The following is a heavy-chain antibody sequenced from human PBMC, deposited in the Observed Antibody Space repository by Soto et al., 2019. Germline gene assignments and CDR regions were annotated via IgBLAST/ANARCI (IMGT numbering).Heavy chain of an antibody. J-gene: IGHJ4*02. D-gene: IGHD3-10*01. CDR2: IKQDGSEK. CDR1: GFTFSSYW. CDR3: ARAYGSGSYSGY. Sequence: GGSLRLSCAASGFTFSSYWMSWVRQAPGKGLEWVANIKQDGSEKYNVDFVKGRFTISRDNAKNSLYLQMNSMRVEDTAVYYGARAYGSGSYSGYWGQGTLVTVSS. V-gene: IGHV3-7*01.